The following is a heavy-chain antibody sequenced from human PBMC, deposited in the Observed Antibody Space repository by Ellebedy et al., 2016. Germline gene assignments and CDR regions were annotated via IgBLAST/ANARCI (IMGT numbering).Heavy chain of an antibody. CDR3: ARDVATIPLMVSGYGMDV. CDR1: GYTFTSYG. V-gene: IGHV1-18*01. CDR2: ISAYNGNT. D-gene: IGHD2-8*01. J-gene: IGHJ6*02. Sequence: ASVKVSCKASGYTFTSYGISWVRQAPGQGLEWMGWISAYNGNTNYAQKLQGRVTMTTDTSTSTAYMELRSLRSDDTAVYYCARDVATIPLMVSGYGMDVWGRGTTVTVSS.